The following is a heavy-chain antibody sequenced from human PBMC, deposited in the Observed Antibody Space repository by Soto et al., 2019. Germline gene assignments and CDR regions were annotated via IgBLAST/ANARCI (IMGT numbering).Heavy chain of an antibody. D-gene: IGHD3-10*01. J-gene: IGHJ5*02. V-gene: IGHV4-59*01. CDR2: IYYSGST. Sequence: QVQLQESGPGLVKPSETLSLTCTVSGGSISSYYWSWIRQPPGKGLAWIGYIYYSGSTNYNPSLKSRVTKSADTSKNQFSLKLSSVTAADTAVYYCARDRSNYYGSGSRPEPNWFDPWGQGTLVTVSS. CDR1: GGSISSYY. CDR3: ARDRSNYYGSGSRPEPNWFDP.